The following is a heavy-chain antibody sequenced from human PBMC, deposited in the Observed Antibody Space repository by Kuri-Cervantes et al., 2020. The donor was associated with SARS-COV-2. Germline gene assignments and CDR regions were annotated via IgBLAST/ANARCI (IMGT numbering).Heavy chain of an antibody. V-gene: IGHV3-21*01. CDR1: GFTFSSYS. Sequence: GGSLRLSCAASGFTFSSYSMNWVRQAPGKGLEWVSSISSSSSYIYYADSVKGRFTISRDNAKNSLYLKMNSLRAEDTAVYYCARGEEYQQNWFDPWGQGTLVTVSS. CDR3: ARGEEYQQNWFDP. CDR2: ISSSSSYI. D-gene: IGHD2-2*01. J-gene: IGHJ5*02.